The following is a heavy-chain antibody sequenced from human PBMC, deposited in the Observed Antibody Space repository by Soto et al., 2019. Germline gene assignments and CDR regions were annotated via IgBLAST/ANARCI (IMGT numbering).Heavy chain of an antibody. J-gene: IGHJ6*02. CDR3: ASQPQIGARTLSLFYYYYYGMDV. V-gene: IGHV4-39*01. D-gene: IGHD6-6*01. CDR2: IYYTGSA. Sequence: XETLSLTGIFSGVSISNRRYYWDWIRQPPGEVLEGMGGIYYTGSAYYNPSLKMRVTISVHTSKNQFSLTLSSVTAAETAVHYCASQPQIGARTLSLFYYYYYGMDVWGQGTTVTVSS. CDR1: GVSISNRRYY.